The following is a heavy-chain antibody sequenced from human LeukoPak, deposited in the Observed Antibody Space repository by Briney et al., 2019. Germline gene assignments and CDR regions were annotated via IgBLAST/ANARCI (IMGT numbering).Heavy chain of an antibody. CDR1: GFTFSSYS. Sequence: GGSLRLSCAASGFTFSSYSMNWVRQAPGKGLEWVSAISGSGGSTYYADSVKGRFTISRDNSKNTLYLQMNSLRAEDTAVYWCAKDRDYYDSNYYHFDYWGQGTLVTVSS. J-gene: IGHJ4*02. CDR3: AKDRDYYDSNYYHFDY. V-gene: IGHV3-23*01. D-gene: IGHD3-22*01. CDR2: ISGSGGST.